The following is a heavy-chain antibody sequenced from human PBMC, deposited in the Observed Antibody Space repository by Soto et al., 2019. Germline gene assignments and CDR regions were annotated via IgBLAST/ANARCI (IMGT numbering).Heavy chain of an antibody. J-gene: IGHJ4*02. V-gene: IGHV5-51*01. CDR3: ARHATYYDILSGYYFDY. CDR1: GYTFISYR. D-gene: IGHD3-9*01. Sequence: PGESLKISFKGSGYTFISYRIGWVRQVPGKGLEWMGIISPGDSDTKYSQSFQGQVTISADKYISTAYLQWNSLRASDTAMYNCARHATYYDILSGYYFDYWGQGTLVTVSS. CDR2: ISPGDSDT.